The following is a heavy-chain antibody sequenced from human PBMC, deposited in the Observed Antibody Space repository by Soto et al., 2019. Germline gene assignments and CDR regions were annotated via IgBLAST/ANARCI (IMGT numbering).Heavy chain of an antibody. CDR1: GFTFSSDG. J-gene: IGHJ4*02. D-gene: IGHD3-10*01. V-gene: IGHV3-23*01. Sequence: GPPLRLSCAASGFTFSSDGMSWLRHAPAKGLGWVSGISGSAGSSYYADTVKGRFTISRDNSCNTLYLQMDSRSAEDAAVYCCAKQRADFGSGRDTFYLDNSSRGSLVTVSS. CDR2: ISGSAGSS. CDR3: AKQRADFGSGRDTFYLDN.